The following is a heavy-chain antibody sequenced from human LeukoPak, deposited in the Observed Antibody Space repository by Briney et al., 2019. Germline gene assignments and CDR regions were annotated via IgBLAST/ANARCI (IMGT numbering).Heavy chain of an antibody. CDR1: GFTFNNYA. CDR3: AKENNHYYHSNSFDY. V-gene: IGHV3-23*01. J-gene: IGHJ4*02. Sequence: GGSLRLSCAASGFTFNNYAMTWVRQAPGKGPEWVSAISGSGYSTYYADSVKGRFTISRDNSKNTLSLQMNSLRAEDTAVYYCAKENNHYYHSNSFDYWGQGTLVTVSS. D-gene: IGHD3-22*01. CDR2: ISGSGYST.